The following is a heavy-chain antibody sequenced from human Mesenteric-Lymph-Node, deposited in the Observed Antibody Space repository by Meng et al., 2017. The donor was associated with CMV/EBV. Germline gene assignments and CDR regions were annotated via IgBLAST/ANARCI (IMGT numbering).Heavy chain of an antibody. D-gene: IGHD2-21*01. V-gene: IGHV5-51*01. CDR2: IYPGDSDT. CDR1: GYSFSTYW. J-gene: IGHJ6*02. Sequence: KVSCKGSGYSFSTYWIGWVRQMPGKGLEWMGIIYPGDSDTRYSPSFQGQVTMSADKSISTAYLQWSSLKASDTAMYYCARRGKIFGYYNMDVWGQGTPVTVSS. CDR3: ARRGKIFGYYNMDV.